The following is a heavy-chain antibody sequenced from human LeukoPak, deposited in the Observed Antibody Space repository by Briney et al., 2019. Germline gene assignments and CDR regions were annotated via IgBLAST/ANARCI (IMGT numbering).Heavy chain of an antibody. CDR3: ARGYYYESSDYLLDY. CDR2: MNPNSGNT. Sequence: ASVKVSCKASGYTFTSYDINWVQQATGQGLEWMGWMNPNSGNTGYAQKFQGRVTMTRDTSISTAYMEVSSLRSEDTAVYYCARGYYYESSDYLLDYWGQGTLVTVSS. D-gene: IGHD3-22*01. CDR1: GYTFTSYD. V-gene: IGHV1-8*01. J-gene: IGHJ4*02.